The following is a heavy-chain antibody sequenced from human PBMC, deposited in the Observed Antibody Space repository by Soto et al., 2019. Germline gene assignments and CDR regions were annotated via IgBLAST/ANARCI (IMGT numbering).Heavy chain of an antibody. CDR1: GGSISSGDYY. D-gene: IGHD2-21*02. CDR2: IYYSGST. CDR3: AIDGGNSVYFDH. J-gene: IGHJ4*02. V-gene: IGHV4-30-4*01. Sequence: QVQLQETGPGLVKPSQTLSLTCTVSGGSISSGDYYWSWIRQPPGKGLEWIGYIYYSGSTYYNPSRNGRLTISVDTSKIQFPLKLSSVTAADTAVYYCAIDGGNSVYFDHWGQGTLVTVSS.